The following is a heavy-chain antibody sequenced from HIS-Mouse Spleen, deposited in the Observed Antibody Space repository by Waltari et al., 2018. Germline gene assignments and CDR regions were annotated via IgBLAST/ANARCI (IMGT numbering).Heavy chain of an antibody. CDR3: ARIAEGYSSGWYAFDY. Sequence: QVTLRESGPALVKPTQTLTLTCTFSGFSLSTSGMCVSWIRQPPGEALEWLARIDWDDDTYYSTSLKTRRNISKDTSKNQVVLTMTNMDTVDTATYYCARIAEGYSSGWYAFDYWGQGTLVTVSS. V-gene: IGHV2-70*15. J-gene: IGHJ4*02. D-gene: IGHD6-19*01. CDR1: GFSLSTSGMC. CDR2: IDWDDDT.